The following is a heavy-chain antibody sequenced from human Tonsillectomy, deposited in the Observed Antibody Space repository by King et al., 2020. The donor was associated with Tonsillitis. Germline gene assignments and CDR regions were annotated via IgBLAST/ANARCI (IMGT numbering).Heavy chain of an antibody. J-gene: IGHJ4*02. Sequence: VQLVESGAEVKKPGESLKISCTGSGYSFTSYWIGWVRQMPGKGLEWMGIIYPGDSDTRYSPSFQGQVTISADKSISTAYLQWSSLKASDTAMYYCARLEYYYDSSGYYPMDYWGQGTLVTVSS. CDR1: GYSFTSYW. CDR3: ARLEYYYDSSGYYPMDY. D-gene: IGHD3-22*01. CDR2: IYPGDSDT. V-gene: IGHV5-51*01.